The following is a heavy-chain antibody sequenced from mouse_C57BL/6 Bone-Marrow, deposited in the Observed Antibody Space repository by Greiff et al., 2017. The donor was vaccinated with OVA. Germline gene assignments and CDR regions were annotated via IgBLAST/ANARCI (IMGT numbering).Heavy chain of an antibody. CDR3: AREYSNYPYYFDY. J-gene: IGHJ2*01. CDR2: IDPSDSYT. CDR1: GYTFTSYW. V-gene: IGHV1-69*01. Sequence: QVQLQQPGAELVMPGASVKLSCKASGYTFTSYWMHWVKQRPGQGLEWIGEIDPSDSYTNYNQKFKGKSTLTVDKSSSTAYMQLSSLTSEDSAVYYCAREYSNYPYYFDYWGQGTTLTVSS. D-gene: IGHD2-5*01.